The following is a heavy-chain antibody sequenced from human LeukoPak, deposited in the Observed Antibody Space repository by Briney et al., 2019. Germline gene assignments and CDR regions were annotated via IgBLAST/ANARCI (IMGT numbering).Heavy chain of an antibody. V-gene: IGHV3-30*14. Sequence: GGSLRLSCAASGFTFRNYAMNWVRQAPGKGLEWVAVISYDGSNKYYADSVKGRFTISRDNSKNTLSLQMNSLRADDTAVYYCARSLQLVRFDYWGQGTLVTVSS. D-gene: IGHD6-13*01. CDR1: GFTFRNYA. CDR3: ARSLQLVRFDY. J-gene: IGHJ4*02. CDR2: ISYDGSNK.